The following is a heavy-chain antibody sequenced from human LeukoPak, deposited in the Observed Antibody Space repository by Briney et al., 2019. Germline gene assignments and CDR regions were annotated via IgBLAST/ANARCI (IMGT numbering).Heavy chain of an antibody. CDR2: IGTNEDT. CDR3: VREWRGIASHYHGMDV. CDR1: GFSFSTYD. J-gene: IGHJ6*02. Sequence: GGSLRLSCVASGFSFSTYDMYWVRQAAGKGPEWVSAIGTNEDTFYLGSVKDRFTISRENGKNSLYLQMNSLRVDDTAVYSCVREWRGIASHYHGMDVWGQGTTVTVSS. D-gene: IGHD6-13*01. V-gene: IGHV3-13*01.